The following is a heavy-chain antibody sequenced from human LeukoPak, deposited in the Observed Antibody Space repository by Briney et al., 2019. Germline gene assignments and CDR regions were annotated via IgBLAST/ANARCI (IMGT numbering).Heavy chain of an antibody. D-gene: IGHD3-22*01. V-gene: IGHV4-4*02. Sequence: SETLSLTCVVSGTSISSSNWWGWVRQPPGKGLEWIGESYQSGSTNSNPPLKSRVTIPVNKSKNQFSLKLSSVTAADTAVLSWARRIVVITPTVVRGFHYGGQGTLVPVSS. J-gene: IGHJ4*02. CDR2: SYQSGST. CDR1: GTSISSSNW. CDR3: ARRIVVITPTVVRGFHY.